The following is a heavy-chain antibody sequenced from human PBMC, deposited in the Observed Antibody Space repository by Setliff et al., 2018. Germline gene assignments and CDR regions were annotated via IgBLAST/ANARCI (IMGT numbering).Heavy chain of an antibody. CDR2: ISAHNDST. CDR1: GYRFSNYG. Sequence: ASVKVSCKASGYRFSNYGINWVRQAPGQGLEWMGWISAHNDSTNFAQKFQGRVTLTTDTSTTTAYMEVRSLRSDDTAVYYCARDRKEIVVKPPAASLDYWGQGTQVTVSS. CDR3: ARDRKEIVVKPPAASLDY. D-gene: IGHD2-2*01. J-gene: IGHJ4*01. V-gene: IGHV1-18*01.